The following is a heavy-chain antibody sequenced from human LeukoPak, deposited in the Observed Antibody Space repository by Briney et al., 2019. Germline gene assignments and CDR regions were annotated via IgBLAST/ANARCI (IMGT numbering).Heavy chain of an antibody. CDR2: ISSSSSSI. Sequence: GGSLRLSCAASGFTFSSYSMNWVRQAPGKGLEWVSSISSSSSSIYYADSVKGRFTISRDNAKNSLYLQMNSLRAEDTAVYYCARGSYYGSGFDYWGQGTLVTVSS. V-gene: IGHV3-21*01. J-gene: IGHJ4*02. CDR1: GFTFSSYS. D-gene: IGHD3-10*01. CDR3: ARGSYYGSGFDY.